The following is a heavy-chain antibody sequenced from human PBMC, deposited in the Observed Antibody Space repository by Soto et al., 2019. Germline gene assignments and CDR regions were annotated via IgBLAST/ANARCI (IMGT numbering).Heavy chain of an antibody. J-gene: IGHJ4*02. CDR3: VSDSHGDY. CDR2: IDHDGPT. Sequence: EVQLVESGGGLVQPGGSLRLSCAGSGFTFSNYWMHWVSQAPGKGLEWVSRIDHDGPTDYADSVRGRFTISRDNAENTLDLRMNSLRPEDTAVYYCVSDSHGDYLGQGTLVTVSS. CDR1: GFTFSNYW. V-gene: IGHV3-74*01.